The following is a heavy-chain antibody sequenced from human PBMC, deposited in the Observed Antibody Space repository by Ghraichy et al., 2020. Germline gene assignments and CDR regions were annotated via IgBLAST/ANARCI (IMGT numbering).Heavy chain of an antibody. V-gene: IGHV3-53*01. Sequence: GGSLRLSCAASGFTVSSNYMSWVRQAPGKGLEWVSVIYSGGSTYYADPVKGRFTISRDNSKNTLYLQMNSLRAEDTAVYYCARVSGYGDYPYYYYYMDVWGKGTTVTVFS. J-gene: IGHJ6*03. D-gene: IGHD4-17*01. CDR1: GFTVSSNY. CDR3: ARVSGYGDYPYYYYYMDV. CDR2: IYSGGST.